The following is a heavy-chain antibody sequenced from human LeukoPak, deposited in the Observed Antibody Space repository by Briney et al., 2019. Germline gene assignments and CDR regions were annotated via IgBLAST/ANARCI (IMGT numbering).Heavy chain of an antibody. CDR1: GGSISSYY. D-gene: IGHD6-6*01. J-gene: IGHJ5*02. Sequence: SETLSHTCTVSGGSISSYYWSWLRQPPGKGLEWIGYIYYSGSTNYNPSLKSRVTISVDTSKNQFSLKLSSVTAADTAIYYCARRVSSSFDPWGQGTLVTVSS. V-gene: IGHV4-59*01. CDR3: ARRVSSSFDP. CDR2: IYYSGST.